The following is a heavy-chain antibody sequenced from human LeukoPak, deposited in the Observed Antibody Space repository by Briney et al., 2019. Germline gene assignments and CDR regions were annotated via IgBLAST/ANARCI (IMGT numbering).Heavy chain of an antibody. J-gene: IGHJ5*02. CDR3: AKCSGGSCYPAGSWFDP. CDR1: GYTFTSYG. Sequence: VASVKVSCKASGYTFTSYGISWVRQAPGQGLEWMGWISAYNGNTNYAQKLQGRVTMTTDTSTSTAYMELRSLRSDDTAVYYCAKCSGGSCYPAGSWFDPWGQGTLVTVSS. V-gene: IGHV1-18*01. CDR2: ISAYNGNT. D-gene: IGHD2-15*01.